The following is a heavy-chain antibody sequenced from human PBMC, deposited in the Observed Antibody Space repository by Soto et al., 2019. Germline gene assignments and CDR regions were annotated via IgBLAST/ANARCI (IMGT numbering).Heavy chain of an antibody. Sequence: KPSETLSLTCTVSGGSVSSGSYYWSWIRQPPGKGLEWIGYIYYSGSTNYNPSLKSRVTISVDTSKNQFSLKLSPVTAADTAVYYCARGRYGSGSYYAFYYYYGMDVWGQGTTVTVSS. J-gene: IGHJ6*02. CDR2: IYYSGST. D-gene: IGHD3-10*01. CDR3: ARGRYGSGSYYAFYYYYGMDV. V-gene: IGHV4-61*01. CDR1: GGSVSSGSYY.